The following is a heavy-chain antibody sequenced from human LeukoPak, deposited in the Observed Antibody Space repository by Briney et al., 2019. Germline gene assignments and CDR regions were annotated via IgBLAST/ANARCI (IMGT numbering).Heavy chain of an antibody. CDR3: ARVHCGGDCFQETYGMDV. V-gene: IGHV7-4-1*02. D-gene: IGHD2-21*02. Sequence: ASVKVSCKASGYTFTSYAMNWVRQAPGQGLEWMGWINTNTGNPTYAQGFTGRFVFSLDTSVSTAYLQISSLKAEDTAVYYCARVHCGGDCFQETYGMDVWGQGTTVTVSS. CDR1: GYTFTSYA. CDR2: INTNTGNP. J-gene: IGHJ6*02.